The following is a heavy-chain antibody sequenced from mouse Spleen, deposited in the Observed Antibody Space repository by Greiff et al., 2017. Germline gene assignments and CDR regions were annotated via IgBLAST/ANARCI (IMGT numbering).Heavy chain of an antibody. CDR1: GYTFTSYG. D-gene: IGHD2-1*01. V-gene: IGHV1-81*01. Sequence: VQLQESGAELARPGASVKLSCKASGYTFTSYGISWVKQRTGQGLEWIGEIYPRSGNTYYNEKFKGKATLTADKSSSTAYMELRSLTSEDSAVYFCATYGNPLFAYWGQGTLVTVSA. CDR2: IYPRSGNT. J-gene: IGHJ3*01. CDR3: ATYGNPLFAY.